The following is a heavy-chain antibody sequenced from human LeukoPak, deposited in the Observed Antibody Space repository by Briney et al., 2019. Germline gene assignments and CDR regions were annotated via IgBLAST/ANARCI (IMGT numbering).Heavy chain of an antibody. Sequence: KPSETLSLTCAVYGGSFSGYYWSWIRQPPGKGLEWIGEINHSGSTNYNPSLKSRVTISVDTSKNQFSLKLSSVTAADTAVYYCASVGLVVAATYDYWGQGTLVTVSS. CDR1: GGSFSGYY. J-gene: IGHJ4*02. CDR2: INHSGST. V-gene: IGHV4-34*01. CDR3: ASVGLVVAATYDY. D-gene: IGHD2-15*01.